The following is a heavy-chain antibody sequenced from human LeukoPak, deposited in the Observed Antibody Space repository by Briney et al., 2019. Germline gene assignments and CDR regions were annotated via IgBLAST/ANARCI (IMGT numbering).Heavy chain of an antibody. Sequence: GGSLRLSCAASGFTFSNAWMSWVRQAPGKGLEWVGRIKSETDGGTTDYAAPVKGRFTISRDDSKNTLYLQMNSLKTEDTAVYYCTTENSSGWYYFDYWGQGTLVTVSS. CDR2: IKSETDGGTT. V-gene: IGHV3-15*01. CDR3: TTENSSGWYYFDY. D-gene: IGHD6-19*01. J-gene: IGHJ4*02. CDR1: GFTFSNAW.